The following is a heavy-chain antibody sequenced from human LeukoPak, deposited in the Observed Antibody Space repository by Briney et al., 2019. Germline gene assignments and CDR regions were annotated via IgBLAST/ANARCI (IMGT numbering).Heavy chain of an antibody. Sequence: SVKVSCKASGGTFSSYAISWVRQSPGHGLEWMGGIIPIFGTTNYAQKFQGRVTITADESTSTAFMELSSLRPEDTAVYYCARPVTYNDVWSGYPPFDYWGQGTLITVSS. CDR3: ARPVTYNDVWSGYPPFDY. D-gene: IGHD3/OR15-3a*01. CDR2: IIPIFGTT. CDR1: GGTFSSYA. V-gene: IGHV1-69*13. J-gene: IGHJ4*02.